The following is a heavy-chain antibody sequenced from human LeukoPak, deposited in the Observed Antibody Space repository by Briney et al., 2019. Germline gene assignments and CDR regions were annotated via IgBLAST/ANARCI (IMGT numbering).Heavy chain of an antibody. D-gene: IGHD3-10*01. CDR3: ARGIWFGELLGAWFDP. CDR2: INAGNGNT. Sequence: ASVKVSCKASGYTFTSCAMHWVRQAPGQRLEWMGWINAGNGNTKYSQKFQGRVTITRDTSASTAYMELSSLRSEDTAVYYCARGIWFGELLGAWFDPWGQGTLVTVSS. V-gene: IGHV1-3*01. CDR1: GYTFTSCA. J-gene: IGHJ5*02.